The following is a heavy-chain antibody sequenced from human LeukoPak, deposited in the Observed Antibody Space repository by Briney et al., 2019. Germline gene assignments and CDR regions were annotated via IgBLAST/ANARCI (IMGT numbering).Heavy chain of an antibody. Sequence: GGSLRLSCAASGFTFSTYSMNWVRQAPGQGLEWLSSISSSGTKIYYADSVKGRFTISRDNARNSVYLQMNSLRAEDTGVYYCARERSLGLRGVFDIWGQATMVTVSS. V-gene: IGHV3-21*01. CDR2: ISSSGTKI. D-gene: IGHD3-16*01. J-gene: IGHJ3*02. CDR3: ARERSLGLRGVFDI. CDR1: GFTFSTYS.